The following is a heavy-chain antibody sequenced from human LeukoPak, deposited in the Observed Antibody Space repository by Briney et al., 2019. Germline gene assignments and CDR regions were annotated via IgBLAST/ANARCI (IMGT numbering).Heavy chain of an antibody. CDR1: GFTFSSYG. Sequence: GGSLRLSCAASGFTFSSYGMHWVRQAPGKGLEWVAFIRYDGSNKYYADSVKGRFTISRDNSKNTLYLQMNSLRAEDTAVYYFKRKTYYDILTGTDYWGQGTLVTVSS. J-gene: IGHJ4*02. CDR3: KRKTYYDILTGTDY. V-gene: IGHV3-30*02. CDR2: IRYDGSNK. D-gene: IGHD3-9*01.